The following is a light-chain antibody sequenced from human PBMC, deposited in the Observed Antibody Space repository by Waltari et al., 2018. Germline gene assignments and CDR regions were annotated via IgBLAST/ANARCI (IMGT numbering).Light chain of an antibody. Sequence: EIVMTQSPATLSVSPGERATLSCRASQSVSSNLAWYQQKPGQAPRLLIYGASTRATGIPARFSGSGSGTEFTLTISSLQSEDVAVYYCQQYNNWHLTFGPGTKVNIK. CDR1: QSVSSN. CDR3: QQYNNWHLT. CDR2: GAS. V-gene: IGKV3-15*01. J-gene: IGKJ3*01.